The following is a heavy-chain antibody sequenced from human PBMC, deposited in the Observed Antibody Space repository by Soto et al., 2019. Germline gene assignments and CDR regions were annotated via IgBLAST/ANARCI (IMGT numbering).Heavy chain of an antibody. D-gene: IGHD3-9*01. Sequence: ASVKVSCKVSGYTLTELSMHWVRQAPGKGLEWMGGFDPEDGETIYAQKFQGRVTMTEDTSTDTAYMELSSLRSEDTAVYYCATPGLTGYYPDHLFDYWGQGTLVIVSS. V-gene: IGHV1-24*01. J-gene: IGHJ4*02. CDR3: ATPGLTGYYPDHLFDY. CDR1: GYTLTELS. CDR2: FDPEDGET.